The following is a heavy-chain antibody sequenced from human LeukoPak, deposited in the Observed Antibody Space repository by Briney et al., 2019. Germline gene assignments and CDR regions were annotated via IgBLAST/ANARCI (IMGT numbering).Heavy chain of an antibody. Sequence: GGGLRLSCAASGFTFSTYWMHWVRQAPGKGLVWVSRINSDGSSTTDADSVKGRFIISRDNAKNTLYLQMNSLRAEDTAVYYCARPISAYYYGMDVWGQGTTVTVSS. CDR1: GFTFSTYW. CDR3: ARPISAYYYGMDV. J-gene: IGHJ6*02. CDR2: INSDGSST. V-gene: IGHV3-74*01.